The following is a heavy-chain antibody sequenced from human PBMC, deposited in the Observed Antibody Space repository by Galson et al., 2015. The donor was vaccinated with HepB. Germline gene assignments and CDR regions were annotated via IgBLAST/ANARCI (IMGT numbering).Heavy chain of an antibody. J-gene: IGHJ3*02. CDR1: GDSVSSNSAA. CDR3: AREGGLEDCSSTSCYRDHDAFDI. Sequence: CAISGDSVSSNSAAWNWIRQSPSRGLEWLGRTYYRSKWYNDYAVSVKSRITINPDTSKNQFSLQLNSVTPEDTAVYYCAREGGLEDCSSTSCYRDHDAFDIWGQGTMVTVSS. V-gene: IGHV6-1*01. CDR2: TYYRSKWYN. D-gene: IGHD2-2*02.